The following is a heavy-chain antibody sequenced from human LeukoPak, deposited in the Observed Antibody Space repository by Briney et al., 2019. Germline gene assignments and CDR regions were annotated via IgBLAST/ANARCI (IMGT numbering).Heavy chain of an antibody. CDR3: AKVPMGSGWYFDY. D-gene: IGHD6-19*01. CDR1: GFTFSSYA. Sequence: PGGSLRLSCAASGFTFSSYAMSWVRQAPGEGLEWVSAISGSGGSTYYADSVKGRFTISRDNSKNTLYLQMNSLRAEDTAVYYCAKVPMGSGWYFDYWGQGTLVTVSS. J-gene: IGHJ4*02. V-gene: IGHV3-23*01. CDR2: ISGSGGST.